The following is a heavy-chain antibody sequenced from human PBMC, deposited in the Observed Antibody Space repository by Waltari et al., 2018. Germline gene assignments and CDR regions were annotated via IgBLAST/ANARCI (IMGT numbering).Heavy chain of an antibody. CDR3: VRTYCSSASCLYLDV. V-gene: IGHV1-69*01. CDR1: GDTFSGYS. Sequence: QALLVQSETEMKKPGSTVKVSCKASGDTFSGYSFSWVRQAPGQGHEWMGVMVPIIGRIHYAEKFKGRGIITADEVTTTVYMELSSLRYQDTAVYYCVRTYCSSASCLYLDVWGMGTTVIVSS. D-gene: IGHD2-2*01. J-gene: IGHJ6*03. CDR2: MVPIIGRI.